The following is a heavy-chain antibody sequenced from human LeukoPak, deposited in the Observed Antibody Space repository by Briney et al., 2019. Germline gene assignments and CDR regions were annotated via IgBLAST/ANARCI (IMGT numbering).Heavy chain of an antibody. Sequence: GGSLRLSCAASGFTFSSYDMHWVRQAPGKGLEWVALIWYDGSNKNYADSVKGRFTISRDNSKNTLFLQMNSLRAEDTAVYYCAKDHRSSTWPFDYWGQGALVTVSS. V-gene: IGHV3-33*06. D-gene: IGHD3-16*02. J-gene: IGHJ4*02. CDR2: IWYDGSNK. CDR3: AKDHRSSTWPFDY. CDR1: GFTFSSYD.